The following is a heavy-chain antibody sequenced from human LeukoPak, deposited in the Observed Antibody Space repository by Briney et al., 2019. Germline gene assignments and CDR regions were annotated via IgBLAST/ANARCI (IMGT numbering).Heavy chain of an antibody. CDR1: EFTFISYA. J-gene: IGHJ6*04. Sequence: GGSLRLSCAASEFTFISYAMHWVRQAPGKGLEWVAVISYDGRNKYYADSVKGRFTISRDNSKNTLYLQMNSLRAEDTAVYYCARDREWSRVYQYMDVWGKGTTVTVSS. CDR2: ISYDGRNK. V-gene: IGHV3-30*04. CDR3: ARDREWSRVYQYMDV. D-gene: IGHD6-19*01.